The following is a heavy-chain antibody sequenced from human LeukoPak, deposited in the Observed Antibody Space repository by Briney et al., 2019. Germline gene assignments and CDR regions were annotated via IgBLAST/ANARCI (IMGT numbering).Heavy chain of an antibody. Sequence: ASVKVSCKASGYSFTDYYVHWVRQAPGQGLEWMGWINPKRGGTKYTQKFQGRVTMTMDMSITTVYMELSSLRSDDSAVYYCAREFELVSPFDFRGQGTLLTVSS. CDR1: GYSFTDYY. CDR3: AREFELVSPFDF. CDR2: INPKRGGT. V-gene: IGHV1-2*02. J-gene: IGHJ4*02. D-gene: IGHD2-8*01.